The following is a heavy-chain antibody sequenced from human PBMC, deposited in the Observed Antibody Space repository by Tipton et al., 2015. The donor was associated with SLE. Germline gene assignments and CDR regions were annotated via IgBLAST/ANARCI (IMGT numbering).Heavy chain of an antibody. CDR3: TRYRLLLFVEWSQGYFDY. CDR1: GYSFTSYW. Sequence: QLVQSGAEVKKPGESLKISCKGSGYSFTSYWIGWVRQMPGKGLEWMGIIYPGDSDTRYSPSFQGQVTISADKSISTAYLQWSSLKASDTAMYYCTRYRLLLFVEWSQGYFDYWGQGTLVTGSS. J-gene: IGHJ4*02. V-gene: IGHV5-51*03. D-gene: IGHD3-3*01. CDR2: IYPGDSDT.